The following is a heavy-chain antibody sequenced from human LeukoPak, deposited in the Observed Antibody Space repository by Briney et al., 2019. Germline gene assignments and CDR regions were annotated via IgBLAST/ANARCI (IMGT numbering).Heavy chain of an antibody. Sequence: GGSLRLSCAASGFTFSSYWMNWARQAPGKGLEWVASINHNGNVNYYVDSVKGRFTISRDNAKNSLYLQMNSLRAEDTAVYYCAKDVYSSGIGAFDIWGQGTMVTVSS. CDR1: GFTFSSYW. J-gene: IGHJ3*02. CDR3: AKDVYSSGIGAFDI. V-gene: IGHV3-7*03. CDR2: INHNGNVN. D-gene: IGHD6-19*01.